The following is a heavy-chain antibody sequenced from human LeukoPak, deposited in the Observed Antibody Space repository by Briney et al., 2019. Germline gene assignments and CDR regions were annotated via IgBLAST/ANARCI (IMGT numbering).Heavy chain of an antibody. CDR3: ARGRASRLFLGHLPMY. Sequence: ASVKVSCKASGYTFTSYDSNWVRQATGQALEWIGWMNPNSGNTGYAQKFQGRVTMTRNTSISTAYMELSSLRSEDTAVYYCARGRASRLFLGHLPMYWGQGTLVTVSS. CDR2: MNPNSGNT. V-gene: IGHV1-8*01. D-gene: IGHD3-22*01. CDR1: GYTFTSYD. J-gene: IGHJ4*02.